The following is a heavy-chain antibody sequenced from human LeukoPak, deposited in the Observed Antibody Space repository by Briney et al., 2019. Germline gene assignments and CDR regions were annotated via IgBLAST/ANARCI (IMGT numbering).Heavy chain of an antibody. CDR1: GFTFSNNS. Sequence: GGSLRLSCAASGFTFSNNSMTWVRQTPGMGLEWVSGISGSGDSTYYADSVKGRFTISRDNSRNTLYLQMGSLRAEDTAVYYCAKEGDRRRYFDYWGQGTLVTVSS. CDR3: AKEGDRRRYFDY. V-gene: IGHV3-23*01. D-gene: IGHD3-16*01. CDR2: ISGSGDST. J-gene: IGHJ4*02.